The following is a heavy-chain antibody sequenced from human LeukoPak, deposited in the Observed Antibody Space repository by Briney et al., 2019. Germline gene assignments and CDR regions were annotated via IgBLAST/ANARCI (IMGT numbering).Heavy chain of an antibody. CDR1: GGSISSNSYY. Sequence: PSETLSLTCIVSGGSISSNSYYWGWIRQPPGKGLGWIGSIYYSGSTYYNPSLKSRVTISVDTSKNQFSLKLSSVTAADTAVYYCARVRVLWFGELFLGWFDPWGQGTLVTVSS. CDR2: IYYSGST. D-gene: IGHD3-10*01. J-gene: IGHJ5*02. V-gene: IGHV4-39*07. CDR3: ARVRVLWFGELFLGWFDP.